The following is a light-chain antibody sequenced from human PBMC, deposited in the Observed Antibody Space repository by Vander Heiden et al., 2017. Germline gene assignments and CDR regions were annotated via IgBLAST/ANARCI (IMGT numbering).Light chain of an antibody. CDR2: GAS. Sequence: EIVMTQSPATLSVSPGERATFSCRASQSVSSNLAWYPQKPGQAPRLLIYGASTRATGIPARFSGSGSGTEFTLTISSLQSEDFAVYYCQQYNNWPSTFGQGTKLEIK. CDR3: QQYNNWPST. J-gene: IGKJ2*01. CDR1: QSVSSN. V-gene: IGKV3-15*01.